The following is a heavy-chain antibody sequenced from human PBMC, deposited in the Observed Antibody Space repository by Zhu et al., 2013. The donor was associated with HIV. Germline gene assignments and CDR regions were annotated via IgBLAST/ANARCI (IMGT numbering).Heavy chain of an antibody. J-gene: IGHJ5*02. CDR1: GYTFTAYY. CDR3: ARGVADYCSSARCPSWFDP. V-gene: IGHV1-2*02. CDR2: INPYTGGT. D-gene: IGHD2-2*01. Sequence: QVLLVQSGTEVKKPGASVKVSCKASGYTFTAYYVHWVRQAPGQGLEWLGWINPYTGGTNYTQKFQGRVTMTSETSISTAYLELRRLRFDDTAVYFCARGVADYCSSARCPSWFDPWGQGTLVTVS.